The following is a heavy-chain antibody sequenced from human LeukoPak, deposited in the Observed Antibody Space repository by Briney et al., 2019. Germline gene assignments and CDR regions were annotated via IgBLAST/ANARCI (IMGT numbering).Heavy chain of an antibody. Sequence: PSETLSLTCAVSGGSISSYYWSWIRQPPGKGLEWIGYIYYSGSTNYNPSLKSRVTISVDTSKNQFSLKLSSVTAADTAVYYCARSVEGYCSGGSCYSYYYYMDVWGKGITVTVSS. D-gene: IGHD2-15*01. V-gene: IGHV4-59*01. CDR3: ARSVEGYCSGGSCYSYYYYMDV. CDR1: GGSISSYY. CDR2: IYYSGST. J-gene: IGHJ6*03.